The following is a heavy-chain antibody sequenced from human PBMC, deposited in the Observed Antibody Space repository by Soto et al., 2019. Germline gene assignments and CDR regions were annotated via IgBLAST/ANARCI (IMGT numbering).Heavy chain of an antibody. CDR3: ARIRSDDSGSYLFADY. V-gene: IGHV3-33*01. CDR2: IWYDGTNK. CDR1: GLTLSYYG. D-gene: IGHD1-26*01. J-gene: IGHJ4*02. Sequence: QVQLVESGGGGVQPGRSRRLSFAASGLTLSYYGMHWVRQAPGRGLEGVAVIWYDGTNKNYADSVKGRFTISRDNSKNTLYLQMNSLRVEDTAVYYCARIRSDDSGSYLFADYWGQGTLVTVSS.